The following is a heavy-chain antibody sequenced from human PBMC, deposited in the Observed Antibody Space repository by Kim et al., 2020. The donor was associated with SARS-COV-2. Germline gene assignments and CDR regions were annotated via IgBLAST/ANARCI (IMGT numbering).Heavy chain of an antibody. V-gene: IGHV3-30*04. Sequence: GGSLRLSCAASGFTFSGYAMHWVRQAPGKGLEWVAVISYDGSNKYYADSVKGRFTISRDNSKNTLYLQMNSLRAEDTAVYYCASPGGLYYDSSGYYPYWG. D-gene: IGHD3-22*01. CDR1: GFTFSGYA. CDR2: ISYDGSNK. CDR3: ASPGGLYYDSSGYYPY. J-gene: IGHJ4*01.